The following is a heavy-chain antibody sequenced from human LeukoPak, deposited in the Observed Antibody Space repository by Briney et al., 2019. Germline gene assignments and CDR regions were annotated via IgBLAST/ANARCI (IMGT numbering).Heavy chain of an antibody. D-gene: IGHD5-12*01. CDR1: GFTFSSYS. Sequence: GGSLRLSCAASGFTFSSYSMNWARQAPGKGLEWVSYISSSSSTTYYADSVKGRFTISRDKAKNSLYLQMNRLRAEDTAVYYCARTLDIVATIEGDYWGQGTLVTVSS. J-gene: IGHJ4*02. CDR2: ISSSSSTT. CDR3: ARTLDIVATIEGDY. V-gene: IGHV3-48*01.